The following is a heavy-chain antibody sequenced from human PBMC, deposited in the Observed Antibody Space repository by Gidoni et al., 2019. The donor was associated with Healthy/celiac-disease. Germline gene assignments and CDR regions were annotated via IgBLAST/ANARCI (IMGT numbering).Heavy chain of an antibody. V-gene: IGHV3-53*01. D-gene: IGHD5-12*01. Sequence: EVQLVESGGGLIQPGGSLRPPCAASGFTVSSNYMSWVRQAPGKGLEWVSVIYSGGSTYYADSVKGRFTISRDNSKNTLYLQMNGLRAEDTAVYYCARGARSRDGYNTFDYWGQGTLVTVSS. J-gene: IGHJ4*02. CDR1: GFTVSSNY. CDR2: IYSGGST. CDR3: ARGARSRDGYNTFDY.